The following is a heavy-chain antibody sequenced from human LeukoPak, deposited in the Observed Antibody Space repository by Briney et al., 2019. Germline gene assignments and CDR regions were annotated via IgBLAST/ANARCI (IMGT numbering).Heavy chain of an antibody. Sequence: GASVKGSCKASGYNFPGYDIHWAQHAPGQVFEWKRWINPNNGDTNYAQKFQGRVTMTRDTSVSTAFMELSTLKSDDAAVYYCARGIPSFSLFGMVIYWGQGTLLTVSS. CDR3: ARGIPSFSLFGMVIY. J-gene: IGHJ4*02. D-gene: IGHD3-3*01. CDR1: GYNFPGYD. V-gene: IGHV1-2*02. CDR2: INPNNGDT.